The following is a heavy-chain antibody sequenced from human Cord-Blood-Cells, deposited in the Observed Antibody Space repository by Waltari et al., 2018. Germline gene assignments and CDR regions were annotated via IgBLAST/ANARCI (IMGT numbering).Heavy chain of an antibody. D-gene: IGHD2-2*01. CDR3: ARGLYCSSTSCYYYYYGMDV. J-gene: IGHJ6*02. V-gene: IGHV1-8*01. Sequence: QAQLLQPAADVNNPGAPVQVSCTASGYTFTPYAIHWVRRSTGPGLQWMGWMNPNSGNTGYAQKFQGRVTMTRNTSISTAYMELSSLRSEDTAVYYCARGLYCSSTSCYYYYYGMDVWGQGTTVTVSS. CDR1: GYTFTPYA. CDR2: MNPNSGNT.